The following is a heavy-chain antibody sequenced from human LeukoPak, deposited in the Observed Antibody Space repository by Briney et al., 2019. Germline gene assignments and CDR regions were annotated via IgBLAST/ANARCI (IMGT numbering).Heavy chain of an antibody. CDR1: GYTFTSYG. Sequence: ASVKVSCKASGYTFTSYGISWVRQAPGQGLEWMGWISAYNGNTNYAQKLQGRVTMTTDTSTSTAYMELSSLRSEDTAMYYCARDLLRLQYNYFDYWGQGTLVTVSS. D-gene: IGHD5-24*01. CDR2: ISAYNGNT. V-gene: IGHV1-18*01. J-gene: IGHJ4*02. CDR3: ARDLLRLQYNYFDY.